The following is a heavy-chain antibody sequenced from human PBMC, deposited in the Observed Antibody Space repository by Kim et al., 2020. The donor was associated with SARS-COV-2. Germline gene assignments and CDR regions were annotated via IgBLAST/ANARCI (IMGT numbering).Heavy chain of an antibody. CDR1: GGSFSGYY. CDR3: ARGWAGRSRFDY. Sequence: SETLSLTCAVYGGSFSGYYWSWIRQPPGKGLEWIGEINHSGSTNYNPSLKSRVTISVDTSKNQFSLKLSSVTAADTAVYYCARGWAGRSRFDYWGQGTLV. V-gene: IGHV4-34*01. CDR2: INHSGST. J-gene: IGHJ4*02. D-gene: IGHD7-27*01.